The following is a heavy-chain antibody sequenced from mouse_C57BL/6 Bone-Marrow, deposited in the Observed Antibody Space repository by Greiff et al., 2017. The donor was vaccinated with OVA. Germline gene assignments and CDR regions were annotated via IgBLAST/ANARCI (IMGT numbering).Heavy chain of an antibody. J-gene: IGHJ1*03. Sequence: EVQVVESEGGLVQPGSSMKLSCTASGFTFSDYYMAWVRQVPEKGLEWVANINYDGSSTYYLDSLKSRFIISRDNAKNILYLQMSSLKSEDTATYYCARVGNYYGTHWYFDVWGTGTTVTVSS. CDR2: INYDGSST. CDR1: GFTFSDYY. V-gene: IGHV5-16*01. D-gene: IGHD1-1*01. CDR3: ARVGNYYGTHWYFDV.